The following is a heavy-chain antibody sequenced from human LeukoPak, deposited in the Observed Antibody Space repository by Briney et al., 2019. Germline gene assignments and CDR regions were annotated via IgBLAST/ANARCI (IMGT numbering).Heavy chain of an antibody. CDR1: GGSISSGGYS. CDR2: IYYSGST. CDR3: ARVASRGYSYGSLDYYMDV. V-gene: IGHV4-30-4*07. J-gene: IGHJ6*03. Sequence: SETLSLTCAVSGGSISSGGYSWSWIRQPPGKGLEWIGYIYYSGSTYYNPSLKSRVTISVDTSKSQFSLKLSSVTAADTAVYYCARVASRGYSYGSLDYYMDVWGKGTTVTVSS. D-gene: IGHD5-18*01.